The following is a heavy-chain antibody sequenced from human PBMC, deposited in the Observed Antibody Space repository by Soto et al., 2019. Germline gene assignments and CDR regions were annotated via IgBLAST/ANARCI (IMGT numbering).Heavy chain of an antibody. J-gene: IGHJ4*02. CDR2: IYYSGST. CDR1: GGSISIGGYY. CDR3: ARDPIPIAVSGSY. Sequence: PSETLSLTCTVSGGSISIGGYYWSWIRHHPGKGLEWIGYIYYSGSTYYNPSLKSRVTISVDTSKNQFSLKLSSVTAADTAVYYCARDPIPIAVSGSYWGQGTLVTVSS. V-gene: IGHV4-31*03. D-gene: IGHD2-2*02.